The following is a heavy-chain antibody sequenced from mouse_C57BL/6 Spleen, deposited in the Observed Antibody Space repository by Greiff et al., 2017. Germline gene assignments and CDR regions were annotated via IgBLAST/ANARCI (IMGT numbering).Heavy chain of an antibody. CDR2: INPNNGGT. D-gene: IGHD1-1*01. CDR3: ARNYYGSSYPYYFDY. J-gene: IGHJ2*01. Sequence: VQLQQSGPELVKPGPSVKMSCKASGYTFTDYNMHWVKQSHGKSLEWIGYINPNNGGTSYNQKFKGKATLTVNKSSSTAYMELRSLTSEDSAVYYCARNYYGSSYPYYFDYWGQGTTLTGSS. V-gene: IGHV1-22*01. CDR1: GYTFTDYN.